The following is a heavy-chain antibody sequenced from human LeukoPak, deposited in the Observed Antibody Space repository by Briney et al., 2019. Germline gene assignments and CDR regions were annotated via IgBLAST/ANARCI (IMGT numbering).Heavy chain of an antibody. Sequence: PAGSMRLSCAAYAFTFSSYWMHWVRQAPGKGLVWVSRINSDGSSTSYADSVKGRFTIARDNANNLLYLQMNSLIAADTAVSYCARADDYDFWSGYSFDHWGKGTLVTVSS. J-gene: IGHJ4*02. CDR3: ARADDYDFWSGYSFDH. V-gene: IGHV3-74*01. CDR2: INSDGSST. CDR1: AFTFSSYW. D-gene: IGHD3-3*01.